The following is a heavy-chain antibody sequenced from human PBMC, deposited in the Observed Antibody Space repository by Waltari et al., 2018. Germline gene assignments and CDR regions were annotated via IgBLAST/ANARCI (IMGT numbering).Heavy chain of an antibody. CDR3: ARLSYHIVTGYGWFDP. CDR1: GGSISSESYY. Sequence: QLQLLESGPGLVKPSETLSLTCTVSGGSISSESYYWGWIRQPPGKGLEWIGIISYSGGTYYNPSLKSRVTISVDTSKNQFSLKLSSVTAADTAVYYCARLSYHIVTGYGWFDPWGLGTLVTVSS. D-gene: IGHD3-9*01. J-gene: IGHJ5*02. V-gene: IGHV4-39*01. CDR2: ISYSGGT.